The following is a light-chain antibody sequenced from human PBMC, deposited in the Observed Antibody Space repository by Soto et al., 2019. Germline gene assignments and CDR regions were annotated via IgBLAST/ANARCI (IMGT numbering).Light chain of an antibody. Sequence: DIQMTQSPSSLSASVGDRVTLTCRASQSISSFLNWYQQKPGKAPKVLIYGASSLQTGVPSRFSGSGSGTNFTLTISIRQPEDSETYYCQQSHSAWTFGQGTKVEI. V-gene: IGKV1-39*01. CDR3: QQSHSAWT. J-gene: IGKJ1*01. CDR2: GAS. CDR1: QSISSF.